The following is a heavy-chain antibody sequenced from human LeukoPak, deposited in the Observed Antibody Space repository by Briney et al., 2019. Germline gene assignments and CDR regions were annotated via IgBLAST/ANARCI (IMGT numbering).Heavy chain of an antibody. V-gene: IGHV3-23*01. Sequence: GGSLRLSCAASGFTFSSYAMSWVRQAPGKGLEWVSGVSGSGDSTYYADSVKGRFTVSRDNSKNTLDLQMNGLRAEDTAVYYCAKATSGGYDYGDYDALSHWGQGTLVTVSS. J-gene: IGHJ4*02. CDR1: GFTFSSYA. CDR3: AKATSGGYDYGDYDALSH. CDR2: VSGSGDST. D-gene: IGHD4-17*01.